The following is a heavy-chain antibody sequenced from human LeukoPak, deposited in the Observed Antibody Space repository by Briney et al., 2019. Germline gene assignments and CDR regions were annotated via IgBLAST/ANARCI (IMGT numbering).Heavy chain of an antibody. CDR3: AKYSGYNLEY. J-gene: IGHJ4*02. V-gene: IGHV3-7*01. D-gene: IGHD5-12*01. Sequence: GGSLRLSCTASGFTFSTYWMSWVRQAPGKGLEWVASINQDGSEKYYVDSVKGRFTISRDNSKNSVYLQMNSLRDDDTGIYYCAKYSGYNLEYWGQGTLVTVSS. CDR2: INQDGSEK. CDR1: GFTFSTYW.